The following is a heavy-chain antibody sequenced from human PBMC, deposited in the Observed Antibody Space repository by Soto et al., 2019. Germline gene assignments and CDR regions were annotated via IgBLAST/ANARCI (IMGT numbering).Heavy chain of an antibody. D-gene: IGHD3-10*01. CDR2: IYYSGST. J-gene: IGHJ4*02. Sequence: QLQLQESGPGLLKPSETLSLTSTVSGGSISSSSYYWGWIRQPPGKGLEWIGSIYYSGSTYYNPSLKSRVTISVDTSKNQFSLKLSSVTAADTVVYYCARRGLGSGSYHYFDYWGQGTLVTVSS. CDR1: GGSISSSSYY. CDR3: ARRGLGSGSYHYFDY. V-gene: IGHV4-39*01.